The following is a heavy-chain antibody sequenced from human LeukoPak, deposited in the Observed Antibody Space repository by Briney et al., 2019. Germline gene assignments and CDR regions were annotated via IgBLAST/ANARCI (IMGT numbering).Heavy chain of an antibody. Sequence: GVSLRLSCAASGFTFSDDYMSWIRQAPGKGLEWVSYISSSGSTIYYADSVKGRFTISRDNAKNSLYLQMNSLRAEDTAVYYCARVYSSSWYTDPIDYWGQGTLVTVSS. V-gene: IGHV3-11*01. CDR1: GFTFSDDY. CDR2: ISSSGSTI. CDR3: ARVYSSSWYTDPIDY. J-gene: IGHJ4*02. D-gene: IGHD6-13*01.